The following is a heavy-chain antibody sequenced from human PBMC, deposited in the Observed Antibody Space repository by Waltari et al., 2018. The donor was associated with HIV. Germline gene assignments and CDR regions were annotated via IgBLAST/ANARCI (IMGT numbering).Heavy chain of an antibody. D-gene: IGHD3-3*01. CDR3: ASEDFWGGPHQ. Sequence: EVQLVESGGGLVKPGGSLRLSCVASGFTFNTFSMKWVRQAPGKGLEWVSSISSKSSFIYYADSLKGRFTVSRDNAKNSLYLQINNLRADDTAVYYCASEDFWGGPHQWGQGTLVTVSS. V-gene: IGHV3-21*01. CDR2: ISSKSSFI. J-gene: IGHJ4*02. CDR1: GFTFNTFS.